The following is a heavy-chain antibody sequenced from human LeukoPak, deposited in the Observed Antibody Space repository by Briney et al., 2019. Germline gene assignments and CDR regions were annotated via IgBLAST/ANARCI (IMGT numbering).Heavy chain of an antibody. CDR1: GFTFSNYW. J-gene: IGHJ4*02. CDR2: IKQDGREK. D-gene: IGHD6-6*01. V-gene: IGHV3-7*03. Sequence: GGSLRLSCAASGFTFSNYWMSWVRQAPGKGLEWVANIKQDGREKYYVDSVKGRFTISRDNANNSLYPQMSSLRAEDTAVYYCAGDAPSSSSGDYWGQGTLVTVSS. CDR3: AGDAPSSSSGDY.